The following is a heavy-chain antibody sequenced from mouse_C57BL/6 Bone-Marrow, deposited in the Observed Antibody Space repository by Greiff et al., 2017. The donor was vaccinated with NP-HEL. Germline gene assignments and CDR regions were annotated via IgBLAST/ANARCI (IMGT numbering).Heavy chain of an antibody. CDR2: IYPRDGST. CDR3: ARSGGIYYYGSIEY. V-gene: IGHV1-85*01. Sequence: VQLQQSGPELVKPGASVKLSCKASGYTFTSYDINWVKQRPGQGLEWIGWIYPRDGSTKYNEKFKGKATLTVDTTSSTEYMELHSMTSEDAAVYVCARSGGIYYYGSIEYWGQGTTLTVSS. CDR1: GYTFTSYD. J-gene: IGHJ2*01. D-gene: IGHD1-1*01.